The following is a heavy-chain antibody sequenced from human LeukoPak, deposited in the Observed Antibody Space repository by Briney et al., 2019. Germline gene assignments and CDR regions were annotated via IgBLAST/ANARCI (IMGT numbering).Heavy chain of an antibody. V-gene: IGHV3-49*04. CDR2: IRSKVYGGTP. Sequence: GGSLRLSCTASGFTFGDYAMTWVRLAPGKGLEWVGFIRSKVYGGTPEYAASVKGRFTISRDDSQGIAYLQMNSLKTEDTAVYYCTRDQTPYYWGQGTLVTVSS. J-gene: IGHJ4*02. CDR1: GFTFGDYA. CDR3: TRDQTPYY.